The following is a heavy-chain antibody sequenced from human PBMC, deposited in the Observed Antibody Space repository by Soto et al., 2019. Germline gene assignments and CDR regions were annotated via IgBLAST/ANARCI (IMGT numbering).Heavy chain of an antibody. Sequence: SETLSLTCIVSGGSISSGSYYWSWIRQTPGKRMEWIGYIYYSGSTNYNTSLKSRVTISVDTSKIQFSLKLSSVTAADTAVYYCARGLGVPAAVYYYGMDVWGQGTAVTVSS. V-gene: IGHV4-61*01. CDR2: IYYSGST. J-gene: IGHJ6*02. CDR3: ARGLGVPAAVYYYGMDV. CDR1: GGSISSGSYY. D-gene: IGHD2-2*01.